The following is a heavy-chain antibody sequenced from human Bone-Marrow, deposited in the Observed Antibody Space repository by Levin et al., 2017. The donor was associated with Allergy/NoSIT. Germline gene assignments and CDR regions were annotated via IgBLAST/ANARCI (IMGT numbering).Heavy chain of an antibody. CDR2: INTNTGNP. J-gene: IGHJ4*02. Sequence: ASVKVSCKASGYSFTNYGMNWVRQAPGQGLEWMGWINTNTGNPAYAQGFTGRFVFSLDTSVSTAYLQISSLKAEDTAIYYCARDLYSGSYYEDYWGQGTLVTVSS. CDR1: GYSFTNYG. CDR3: ARDLYSGSYYEDY. V-gene: IGHV7-4-1*02. D-gene: IGHD1-26*01.